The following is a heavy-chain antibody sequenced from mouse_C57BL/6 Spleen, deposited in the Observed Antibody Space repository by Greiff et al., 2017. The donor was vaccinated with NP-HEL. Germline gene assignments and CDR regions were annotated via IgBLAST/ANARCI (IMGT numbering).Heavy chain of an antibody. Sequence: QVQLQQSGAELVRPGTSVKVSCKASGYAFTNYLIEWVKQRPGQGLEWIGVINPGSGGTNYNEKFKGKATLTADKSSSTASMQLSSLTSEDSAVYFCGRFTRGYYYAMDYWGQGTSVTVSS. CDR1: GYAFTNYL. J-gene: IGHJ4*01. D-gene: IGHD2-12*01. V-gene: IGHV1-54*01. CDR2: INPGSGGT. CDR3: GRFTRGYYYAMDY.